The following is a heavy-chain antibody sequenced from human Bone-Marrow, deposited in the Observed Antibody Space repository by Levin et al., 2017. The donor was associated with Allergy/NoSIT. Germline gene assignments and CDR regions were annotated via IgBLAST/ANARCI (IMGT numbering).Heavy chain of an antibody. CDR3: ATEALGGGNRYFGY. V-gene: IGHV3-74*01. CDR1: GFTFSDYW. D-gene: IGHD4-23*01. Sequence: SCAPSGFTFSDYWMHWVRQVPGKGLVWVSRINSDGSSTWYADSVKGRFTISRDNAKNTLDLQMNSLRAEDTAVYYCATEALGGGNRYFGYWGQGTLVTVSS. CDR2: INSDGSST. J-gene: IGHJ4*02.